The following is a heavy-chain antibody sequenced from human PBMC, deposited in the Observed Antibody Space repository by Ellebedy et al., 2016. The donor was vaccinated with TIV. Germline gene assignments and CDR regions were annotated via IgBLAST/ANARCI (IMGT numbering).Heavy chain of an antibody. V-gene: IGHV3-30*03. CDR2: ISDDGTNK. J-gene: IGHJ5*02. CDR1: GFTFSSYA. Sequence: GESLKISCAASGFTFSSYAMHWVRQAPGKGLEWVAVISDDGTNKYYADSVKGRFTISRDNSKNTLDLQMDSLRAEDTAMYYCARDLGHSGYDLLDPWGQGTLVTVSA. CDR3: ARDLGHSGYDLLDP. D-gene: IGHD5-12*01.